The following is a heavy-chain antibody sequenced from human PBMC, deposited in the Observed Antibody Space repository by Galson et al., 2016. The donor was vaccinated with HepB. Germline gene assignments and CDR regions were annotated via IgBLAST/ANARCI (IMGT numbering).Heavy chain of an antibody. Sequence: SLRLSCAASGFTFSSYWMSWVRQAPGKRLECVANIKQDGSEQYYVDSVKGRFTISRDNAKNTLYLQMNSLRAEDTAVYYCASSVRGSGSPPGGYWGQGTLVTVSS. CDR1: GFTFSSYW. V-gene: IGHV3-7*02. J-gene: IGHJ4*02. CDR2: IKQDGSEQ. D-gene: IGHD3-10*01. CDR3: ASSVRGSGSPPGGY.